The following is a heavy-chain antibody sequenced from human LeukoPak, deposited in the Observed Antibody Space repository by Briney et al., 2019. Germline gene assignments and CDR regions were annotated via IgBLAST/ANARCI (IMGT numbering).Heavy chain of an antibody. Sequence: SETLSLTCAVYGGSFSGYYWSWIRQPPGKGLEWIGEINHSGSTNYNPSLKSRVTISVDTSKNQFSLKLSSVTAADTAVYHCARDRVEYQLLYGGYYYYYMDVWGKGTTVTVSS. D-gene: IGHD2-2*02. CDR2: INHSGST. CDR3: ARDRVEYQLLYGGYYYYYMDV. J-gene: IGHJ6*03. CDR1: GGSFSGYY. V-gene: IGHV4-34*01.